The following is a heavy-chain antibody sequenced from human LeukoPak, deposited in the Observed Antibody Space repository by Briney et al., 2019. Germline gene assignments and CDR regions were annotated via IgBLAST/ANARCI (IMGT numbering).Heavy chain of an antibody. J-gene: IGHJ4*02. CDR3: ASTAAGAIFDY. V-gene: IGHV3-53*01. CDR2: IYSDGDT. CDR1: GFTVSSFY. D-gene: IGHD6-13*01. Sequence: PGGSLRLSCAASGFTVSSFYMTWVRQAPGQGLEWVSFIYSDGDTYYADSVKGRFTISRDNSKNTLYLQMNSLRAEDTAVYYCASTAAGAIFDYWGQGTLVTVSS.